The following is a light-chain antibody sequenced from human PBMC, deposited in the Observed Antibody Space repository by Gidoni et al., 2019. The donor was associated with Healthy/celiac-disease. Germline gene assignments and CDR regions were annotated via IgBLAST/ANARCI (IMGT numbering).Light chain of an antibody. V-gene: IGKV3-15*01. CDR3: QQYNNWLT. J-gene: IGKJ4*01. Sequence: EIVMTKPPATLSVSPGERATLSCRASQSVSSNLAWYQQKPGQAPRLLIYGASTRATGIPARFSGSGSGTEFTLTISSLQSEDFAVYYCQQYNNWLTFGGGTKVEIK. CDR2: GAS. CDR1: QSVSSN.